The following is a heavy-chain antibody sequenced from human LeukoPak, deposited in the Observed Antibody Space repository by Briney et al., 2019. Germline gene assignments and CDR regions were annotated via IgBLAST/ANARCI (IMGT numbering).Heavy chain of an antibody. CDR1: ELTVSSNY. J-gene: IGHJ4*02. CDR2: IYSTGGK. CDR3: ARGSDCWFAFDY. D-gene: IGHD2-21*01. V-gene: IGHV3-66*01. Sequence: GGSLRLSCAASELTVSSNYMSWVRQAPGKGLEWVSIIYSTGGKYYADSVKGRFTISRDNSKDTLYLQMNSLRAEDTTVYYCARGSDCWFAFDYWRQGILVTVSS.